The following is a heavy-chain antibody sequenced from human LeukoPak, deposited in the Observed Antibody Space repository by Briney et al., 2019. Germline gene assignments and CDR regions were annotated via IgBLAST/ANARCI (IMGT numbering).Heavy chain of an antibody. Sequence: GGSLRLSCAPSGFTFSSYSMNSVRQAPGKGLEWVSSISISSSYIYYADSVKGRVTISRDNAQNSLYLQMKRLRAADTDVYYCARERRLPYYDILTGYHNNGMDVWGQGTTVTVSS. CDR2: ISISSSYI. J-gene: IGHJ6*02. CDR3: ARERRLPYYDILTGYHNNGMDV. V-gene: IGHV3-21*01. D-gene: IGHD3-9*01. CDR1: GFTFSSYS.